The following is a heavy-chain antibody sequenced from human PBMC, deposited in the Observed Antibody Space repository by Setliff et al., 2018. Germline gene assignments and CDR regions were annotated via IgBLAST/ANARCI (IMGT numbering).Heavy chain of an antibody. Sequence: SETLSLTCTVSDASIGGSGYYWGWMRQPPGKGPEWIGNIHYSGSTHYNPSPKSRVTISVDTSKNQFSLKLTSVTAADAAVYYCGNSADLRELDYWGPGTLVTVSS. CDR3: GNSADLRELDY. J-gene: IGHJ4*02. D-gene: IGHD1-26*01. V-gene: IGHV4-39*07. CDR1: DASIGGSGYY. CDR2: IHYSGST.